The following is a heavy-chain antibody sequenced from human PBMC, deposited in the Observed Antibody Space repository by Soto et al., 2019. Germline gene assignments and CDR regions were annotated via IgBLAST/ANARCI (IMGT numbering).Heavy chain of an antibody. CDR2: IYPGDSDT. CDR1: GYSFTSYW. V-gene: IGHV5-51*01. CDR3: DIWGEASPPYYYSGMDV. J-gene: IGHJ6*04. D-gene: IGHD3-16*01. Sequence: DSLKISCKGSGYSFTSYWIGWVRQMPGKGLEWMGIIYPGDSDTRYSPSFQGQVTISADKSISTAYLQWSSLKASDTAMYYCDIWGEASPPYYYSGMDVWGKGITASVAS.